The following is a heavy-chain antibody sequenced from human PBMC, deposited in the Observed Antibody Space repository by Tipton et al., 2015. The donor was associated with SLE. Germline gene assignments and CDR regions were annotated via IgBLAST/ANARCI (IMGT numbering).Heavy chain of an antibody. D-gene: IGHD6-13*01. CDR2: ISAYNGNT. CDR3: ASTRGGEAAAAFDY. CDR1: GYAFTSYG. Sequence: QLVQSGAEVKKPGASVKVSCKASGYAFTSYGISWVRQAPGQGLEWMGWISAYNGNTNYARKLQGRVTMTTDTSTSTAYMELRSLRSDDTAVYYCASTRGGEAAAAFDYWGQGTLVTVSS. J-gene: IGHJ4*02. V-gene: IGHV1-18*01.